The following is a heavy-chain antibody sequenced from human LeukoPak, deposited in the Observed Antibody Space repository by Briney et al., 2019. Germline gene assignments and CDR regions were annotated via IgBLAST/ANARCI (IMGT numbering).Heavy chain of an antibody. CDR2: IYAGDSQT. CDR3: ARHTACSDTSSWFDP. J-gene: IGHJ5*02. D-gene: IGHD2-15*01. CDR1: GYSFTSYW. Sequence: GESLKISCKGSGYSFTSYWTAWVRQMPGKGLEWMGIIYAGDSQTRYSPSFQGQVTISADKSISTAYLQWSSLKASDTAMYYCARHTACSDTSSWFDPWGQGTLVTVSS. V-gene: IGHV5-51*01.